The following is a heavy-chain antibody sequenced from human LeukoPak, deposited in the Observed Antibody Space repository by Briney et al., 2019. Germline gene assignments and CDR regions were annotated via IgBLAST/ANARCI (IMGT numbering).Heavy chain of an antibody. V-gene: IGHV4-4*07. CDR3: ARLGANYDILTGYYLYYFDY. CDR1: GGSISSYY. D-gene: IGHD3-9*01. Sequence: SETLSLTCTVSGGSISSYYWSWIRQPAGKGLEWIGRIHTSGSTYYNPSLKSRVTISVDTSKNQFSLKLSSVTAADTAVYYCARLGANYDILTGYYLYYFDYWGQGTLVTVSS. J-gene: IGHJ4*02. CDR2: IHTSGST.